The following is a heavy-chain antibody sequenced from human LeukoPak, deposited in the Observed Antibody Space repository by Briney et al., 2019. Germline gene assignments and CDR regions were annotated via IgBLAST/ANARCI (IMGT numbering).Heavy chain of an antibody. J-gene: IGHJ6*03. D-gene: IGHD3-10*01. CDR2: TSADNGNT. CDR1: GDTFSNYG. Sequence: ASVTLSCKASGDTFSNYGFSWVREAPGQGLGWMGWTSADNGNTGYAQMLPGRVTMTSDKSTGTAYMELRSLRSDDTTVYYCARDGGSGRGYYYYYYMDVWGKGTTVTVSS. V-gene: IGHV1-18*01. CDR3: ARDGGSGRGYYYYYYMDV.